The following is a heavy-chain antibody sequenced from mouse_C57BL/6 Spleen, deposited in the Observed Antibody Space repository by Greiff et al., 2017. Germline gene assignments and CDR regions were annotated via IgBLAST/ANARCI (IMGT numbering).Heavy chain of an antibody. V-gene: IGHV10-1*01. J-gene: IGHJ3*01. D-gene: IGHD2-5*01. CDR2: IRSKSNNYAT. CDR3: VRDSNYVTFAY. CDR1: GFSFNTYA. Sequence: EVKLVESGGGLVQPKGSLKLSCAASGFSFNTYAMNWVRQAPGKGLEWVARIRSKSNNYATYYADSVKDRFTISRDDSESMLYLQMNNLKTEDTAMYYCVRDSNYVTFAYWGQGTLVTVSA.